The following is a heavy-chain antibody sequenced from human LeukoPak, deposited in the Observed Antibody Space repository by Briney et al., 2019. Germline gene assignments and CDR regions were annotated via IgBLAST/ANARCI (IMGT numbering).Heavy chain of an antibody. Sequence: GGSLRLSCAASGFTFSSYAMHWVRQAPGKGLEWVAVISYDGSNKYYADSVKGRFTISRDNSKNTLHLQMNSLRAEDTAVYYCARGGHVVVVAATIRYWGQGTLVTVSS. CDR1: GFTFSSYA. J-gene: IGHJ4*02. CDR3: ARGGHVVVVAATIRY. CDR2: ISYDGSNK. D-gene: IGHD2-15*01. V-gene: IGHV3-30-3*01.